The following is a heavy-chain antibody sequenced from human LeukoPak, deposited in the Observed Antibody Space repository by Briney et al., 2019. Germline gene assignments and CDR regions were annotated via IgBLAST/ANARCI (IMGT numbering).Heavy chain of an antibody. CDR1: GYSFTSYW. Sequence: GESLKISCKGSGYSFTSYWIGWVRQMPGKGLEWMGIIYPGDSDTRYSPSFQGQVTISADKSISTAYLQWSSLKASDTAMYYCAITMVRGVIRGYFQHWGQGTLVTVSS. J-gene: IGHJ1*01. CDR3: AITMVRGVIRGYFQH. D-gene: IGHD3-10*01. V-gene: IGHV5-51*01. CDR2: IYPGDSDT.